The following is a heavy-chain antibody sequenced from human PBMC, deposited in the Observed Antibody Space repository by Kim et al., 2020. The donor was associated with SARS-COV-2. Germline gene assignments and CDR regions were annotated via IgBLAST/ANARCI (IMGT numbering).Heavy chain of an antibody. CDR1: GFSLSDYS. CDR2: ISRGGETT. D-gene: IGHD2-21*02. V-gene: IGHV3-48*01. J-gene: IGHJ3*01. CDR3: ARDPPTGDSGAAGAFDV. Sequence: GGSLRLSCGASGFSLSDYSINLVRQAPGKGREWISYISRGGETTHYADSLKSRFPISRDNAKSSVYLPVGGLRVEDTAVYYCARDPPTGDSGAAGAFDVWGQGTTVTVSS.